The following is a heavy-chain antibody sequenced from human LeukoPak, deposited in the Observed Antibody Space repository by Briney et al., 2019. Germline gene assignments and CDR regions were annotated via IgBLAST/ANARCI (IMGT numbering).Heavy chain of an antibody. D-gene: IGHD2-15*01. CDR2: IYYSGST. Sequence: PSETLSLTCTVSGGSISSYYWSWIRQPPRKGLEWIGYIYYSGSTNYNPSLKSRVTISVDTSKNQFSLKLSSVTAADTAVYYCARTGYCSGGTCYFRYYYGMDVWGQGTTVTVSS. CDR3: ARTGYCSGGTCYFRYYYGMDV. J-gene: IGHJ6*02. CDR1: GGSISSYY. V-gene: IGHV4-59*08.